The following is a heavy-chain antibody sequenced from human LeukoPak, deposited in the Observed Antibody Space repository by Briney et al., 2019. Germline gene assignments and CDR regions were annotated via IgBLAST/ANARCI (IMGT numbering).Heavy chain of an antibody. D-gene: IGHD6-13*01. J-gene: IGHJ4*02. V-gene: IGHV1-3*01. CDR2: INAGNGNT. Sequence: ASVKVSCKASGYTFTSYAMHWVRQAPGQRLEWMGWINAGNGNTKYSQKFQGRVIITRDTSASTAYMELSSLRSEDTAVYYCASSIAAAGGGGYWGQGTLVTVSS. CDR1: GYTFTSYA. CDR3: ASSIAAAGGGGY.